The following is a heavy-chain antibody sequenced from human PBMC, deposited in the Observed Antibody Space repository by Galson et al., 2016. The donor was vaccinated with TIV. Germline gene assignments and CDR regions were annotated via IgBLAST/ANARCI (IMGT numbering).Heavy chain of an antibody. Sequence: SVKVSCKASGYIFNNFGVSWVRQAPGQGLEWMAWISVYNGNTNYAQSLQGRVTLTTDTSTSTAYMELRSLRSDDTAVYYCARDTPSLLAAVTMDYWGQGTLVTVSS. D-gene: IGHD6-25*01. CDR1: GYIFNNFG. CDR2: ISVYNGNT. CDR3: ARDTPSLLAAVTMDY. V-gene: IGHV1-18*01. J-gene: IGHJ4*02.